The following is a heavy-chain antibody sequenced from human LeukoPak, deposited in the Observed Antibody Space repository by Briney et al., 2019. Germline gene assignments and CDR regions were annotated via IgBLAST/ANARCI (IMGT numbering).Heavy chain of an antibody. D-gene: IGHD3-10*01. V-gene: IGHV1-8*03. CDR2: INPNSGNT. CDR1: GYTFTSYD. J-gene: IGHJ4*02. CDR3: ARGQYYYGSGSGDYFDY. Sequence: ASVKVSCKASGYTFTSYDINWVRQATGQGLEWMGWINPNSGNTGYAQKFQGRVTITRNTSISTAYMELSSLRSEDTAVYYCARGQYYYGSGSGDYFDYWGQGTLVTVSS.